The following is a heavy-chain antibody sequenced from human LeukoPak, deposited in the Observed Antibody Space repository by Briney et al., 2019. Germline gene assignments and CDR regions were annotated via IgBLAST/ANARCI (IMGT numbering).Heavy chain of an antibody. V-gene: IGHV4-39*01. CDR3: ARLVPAASSNDFDH. CDR1: GGSITNSRYR. D-gene: IGHD2-2*01. CDR2: IHYGANT. Sequence: SETLSLTCIVSGGSITNSRYRWGWIRQPPGKGLEWIGKIHYGANTAYNPSRKSRVTISGDSSKNQFSLKLTSVTAADTGLYYCARLVPAASSNDFDHWGQGTLVTVSS. J-gene: IGHJ4*02.